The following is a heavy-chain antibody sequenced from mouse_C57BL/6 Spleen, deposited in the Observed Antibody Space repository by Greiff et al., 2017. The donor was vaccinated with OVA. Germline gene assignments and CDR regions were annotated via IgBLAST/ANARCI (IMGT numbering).Heavy chain of an antibody. D-gene: IGHD1-2*01. CDR2: IDPENGDT. Sequence: VQLQQSGAELVRPGASVKLSCTASGFNIKDDYMHWVKQRPEQGLEWIGWIDPENGDTEYASKFQGKATITADTSSNTAYLQLSSLTSEDTAVYYCTTWSTTAGPAWFAYWGQGTLVTVSA. CDR1: GFNIKDDY. V-gene: IGHV14-4*01. CDR3: TTWSTTAGPAWFAY. J-gene: IGHJ3*01.